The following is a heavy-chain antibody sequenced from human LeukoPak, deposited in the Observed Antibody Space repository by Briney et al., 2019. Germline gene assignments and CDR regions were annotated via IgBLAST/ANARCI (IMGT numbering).Heavy chain of an antibody. CDR2: ISPDGTSK. V-gene: IGHV3-30-3*01. J-gene: IGHJ5*02. CDR3: ARDPLSPEP. Sequence: GRSLRLSCVASKFIFIDSPMHWVRQPPGKGLQWVAVISPDGTSKYYADSVKGRFTISRDNSKDTLFLQMESLRIEDTAGYYCARDPLSPEPWGQGTLVTVSS. CDR1: KFIFIDSP.